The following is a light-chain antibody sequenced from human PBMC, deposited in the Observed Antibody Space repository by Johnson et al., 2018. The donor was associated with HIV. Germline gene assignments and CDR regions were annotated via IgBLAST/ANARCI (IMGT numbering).Light chain of an antibody. J-gene: IGLJ1*01. V-gene: IGLV1-51*02. CDR1: SSNIGNNY. CDR2: EST. Sequence: QSVLTQPPSVSAAPGQKVTISCSGSSSNIGNNYVSWYQQLPGTAPKLLIYESTNRPSGIPDRFSGSKSGTSATLGISGLQTGDEADYYCGTWDNILSAGVFGSGTKVTVL. CDR3: GTWDNILSAGV.